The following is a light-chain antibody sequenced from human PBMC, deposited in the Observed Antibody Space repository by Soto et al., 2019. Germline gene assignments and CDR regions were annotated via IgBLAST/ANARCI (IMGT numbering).Light chain of an antibody. V-gene: IGKV3-15*01. Sequence: EIVMTQSPATLSVSPGERATLSCRASQSVSSNLAWYQQKPGQAPRLLIYGASTRATGIPARFSGSRSGTEFTLTISSLQSEDFAVYYCQQYNNWPPGPFGQGTKVEI. CDR1: QSVSSN. CDR3: QQYNNWPPGP. CDR2: GAS. J-gene: IGKJ1*01.